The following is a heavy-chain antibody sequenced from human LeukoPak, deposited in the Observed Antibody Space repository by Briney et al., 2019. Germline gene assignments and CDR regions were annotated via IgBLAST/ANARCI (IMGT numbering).Heavy chain of an antibody. J-gene: IGHJ3*02. CDR1: GGSISSYY. CDR3: ARAYYYDSSGSDAFDI. CDR2: IYYSGST. Sequence: SETLSLTCTVSGGSISSYYWSWLRQPPGKGLEWIGYIYYSGSTNYNPSLKSRVTISVDTSKNQFSLKLSSVTAADTAVYYCARAYYYDSSGSDAFDIWGQGTMVTVSS. V-gene: IGHV4-59*01. D-gene: IGHD3-22*01.